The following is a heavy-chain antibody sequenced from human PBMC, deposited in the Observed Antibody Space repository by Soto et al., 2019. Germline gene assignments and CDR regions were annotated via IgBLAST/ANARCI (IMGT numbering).Heavy chain of an antibody. CDR3: ASGIADPPYYYYGMDV. CDR2: IKQDGSEK. Sequence: RLSCAASGFTFSSYWMSRVRQAPGKGLEWVANIKQDGSEKYYVDSVKGRFTISRDNAKNSLYLQMNSLRAEDTAVYYCASGIADPPYYYYGMDVWGQGTTGTVSS. D-gene: IGHD6-6*01. CDR1: GFTFSSYW. V-gene: IGHV3-7*03. J-gene: IGHJ6*02.